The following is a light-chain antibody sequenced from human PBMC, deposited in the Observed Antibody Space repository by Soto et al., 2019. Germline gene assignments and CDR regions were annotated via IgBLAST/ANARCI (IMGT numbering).Light chain of an antibody. V-gene: IGKV3-15*01. Sequence: EIVMTQSPATLSVSPGERATVSCRASQSVMFNLAWYPQKPGQAPRLLIYAASTRATGIPARFSGSGSGTEFTLTISSLQSEDFAVYYCQQYNNWPPWTFGQGTKVDIK. CDR3: QQYNNWPPWT. J-gene: IGKJ1*01. CDR1: QSVMFN. CDR2: AAS.